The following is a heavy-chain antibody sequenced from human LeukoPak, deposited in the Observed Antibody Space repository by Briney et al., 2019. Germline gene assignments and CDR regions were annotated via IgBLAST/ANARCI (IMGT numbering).Heavy chain of an antibody. Sequence: ASVKVSWKASGYTFTSYYMHWVRQAPGQGLEWMGIINPNGGSTSYAQKFQGRVTMTRDTSTSTVYMELSSLRSEDTAVYYCARDYSSGLNFDYWGQGTLVTVSS. CDR2: INPNGGST. CDR1: GYTFTSYY. D-gene: IGHD6-19*01. J-gene: IGHJ4*02. CDR3: ARDYSSGLNFDY. V-gene: IGHV1-46*01.